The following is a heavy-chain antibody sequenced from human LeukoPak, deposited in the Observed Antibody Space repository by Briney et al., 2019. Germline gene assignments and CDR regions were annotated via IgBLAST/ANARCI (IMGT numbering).Heavy chain of an antibody. Sequence: PGGSLRLSCAASGFTVSSNYMSWVRQAPGKGLEWVSVIYSGGSTYYADSVKGRFTISRDNAKNSLYLQMNSLRAEDTAVYYCARDRWELLFGYWGQGTLVTVSS. J-gene: IGHJ4*02. D-gene: IGHD1-26*01. CDR2: IYSGGST. CDR3: ARDRWELLFGY. V-gene: IGHV3-66*01. CDR1: GFTVSSNY.